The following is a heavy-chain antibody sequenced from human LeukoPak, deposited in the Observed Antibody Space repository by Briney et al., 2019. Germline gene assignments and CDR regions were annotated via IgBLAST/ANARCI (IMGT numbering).Heavy chain of an antibody. J-gene: IGHJ4*02. Sequence: GASVKVSCKASGYSSTNYGISWVRQAPGQGLEWMGWIHIYRGNTNYAQKFQGRVTMTTDTSTSTVYMEVRGLRSDDTAMYYCARGRRYCSGGSCLDYWGQGTLVTVSS. D-gene: IGHD2-15*01. CDR2: IHIYRGNT. CDR3: ARGRRYCSGGSCLDY. V-gene: IGHV1-18*01. CDR1: GYSSTNYG.